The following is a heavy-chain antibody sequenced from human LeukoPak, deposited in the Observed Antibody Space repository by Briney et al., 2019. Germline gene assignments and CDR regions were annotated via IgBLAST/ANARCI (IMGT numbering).Heavy chain of an antibody. Sequence: GGSLRLSCAGSGFSFSSYDMLWVRQATGKGLEWVSAIGSGGDTYYAGSVKGRFTISRESAKNSFYLQMNSLSAGDAAVYFCARAVAGTDEIDSWGQGTLVTVSS. J-gene: IGHJ4*02. CDR2: IGSGGDT. CDR1: GFSFSSYD. V-gene: IGHV3-13*01. CDR3: ARAVAGTDEIDS. D-gene: IGHD6-19*01.